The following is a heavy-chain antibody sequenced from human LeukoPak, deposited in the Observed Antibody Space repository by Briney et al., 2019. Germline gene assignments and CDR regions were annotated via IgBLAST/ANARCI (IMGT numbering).Heavy chain of an antibody. Sequence: SETLSLTCAVSGDSISGSYWSWIRQPPGKGLEWIGFLSYSGTTSYNPSLKGRLSISGDTSRNQFSLKLDSVTAADTAVYYCARGTIVGATLDAFDIWGQGTMVTVSS. CDR1: GDSISGSY. J-gene: IGHJ3*02. D-gene: IGHD1-26*01. CDR2: LSYSGTT. CDR3: ARGTIVGATLDAFDI. V-gene: IGHV4-59*01.